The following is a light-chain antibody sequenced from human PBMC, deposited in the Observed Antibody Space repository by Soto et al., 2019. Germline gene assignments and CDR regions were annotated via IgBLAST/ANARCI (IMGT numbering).Light chain of an antibody. CDR2: GAS. J-gene: IGKJ2*01. Sequence: EIVLTQSPGTLSLSPGERVTLSCRASQSVSSSYLVWYQQKPGQAPRLLIYGASSRATGIPDRFSGSGSGTDFTLTISRLEPEDFAVYYCQQYGSSPYTFGQGTKLEIK. CDR1: QSVSSSY. CDR3: QQYGSSPYT. V-gene: IGKV3-20*01.